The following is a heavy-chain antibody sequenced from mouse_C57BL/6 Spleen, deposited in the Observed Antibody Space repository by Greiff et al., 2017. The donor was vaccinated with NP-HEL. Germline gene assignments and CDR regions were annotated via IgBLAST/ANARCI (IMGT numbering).Heavy chain of an antibody. CDR3: TRGDYDSPGFAY. CDR1: GYTFTDYE. D-gene: IGHD2-4*01. J-gene: IGHJ3*01. Sequence: QVQLKQSGAELVRPGASVTLSCKASGYTFTDYEMHWVKQTPVHGLEWIGAIDPETGGTAYNQKFKGKAILTADKSSSTAYMELRSLTSEDSAVYYCTRGDYDSPGFAYWGQGTLVTVSA. CDR2: IDPETGGT. V-gene: IGHV1-15*01.